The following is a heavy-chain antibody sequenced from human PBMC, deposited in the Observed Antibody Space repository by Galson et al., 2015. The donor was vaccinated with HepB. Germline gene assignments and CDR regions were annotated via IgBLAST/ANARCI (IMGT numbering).Heavy chain of an antibody. CDR2: IRSKASNYAT. J-gene: IGHJ4*02. V-gene: IGHV3-73*01. CDR3: ARLGDFSGYTSA. D-gene: IGHD5-18*01. CDR1: GFTFSDSP. Sequence: SLRLSCAASGFTFSDSPVNWVRQPSGKGLEWVGRIRSKASNYATAYAASVKGRFTISRDDSKNMAYLHMRSLKADDTAVYYCARLGDFSGYTSAWGQGTQVTVSS.